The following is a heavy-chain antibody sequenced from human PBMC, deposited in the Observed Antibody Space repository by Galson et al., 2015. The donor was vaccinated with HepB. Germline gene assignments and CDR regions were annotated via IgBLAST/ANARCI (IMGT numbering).Heavy chain of an antibody. CDR2: IYWDDDK. J-gene: IGHJ4*02. D-gene: IGHD5-24*01. Sequence: PALVKPTQTLTLTCTFSGFSLSTSGVGVGWIRQPPGKALEWLALIYWDDDKRYSPSLKSRLTITKDTSKDQVVLTMTNMDPVDTATYYCAHSGRLDGYNLRYFDYWGQGTLVTVSS. CDR1: GFSLSTSGVG. CDR3: AHSGRLDGYNLRYFDY. V-gene: IGHV2-5*02.